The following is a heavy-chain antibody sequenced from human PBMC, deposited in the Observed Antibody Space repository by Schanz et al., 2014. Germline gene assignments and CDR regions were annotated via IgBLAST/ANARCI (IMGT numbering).Heavy chain of an antibody. CDR1: GYSLNELS. V-gene: IGHV1-24*01. J-gene: IGHJ6*02. CDR3: AKVDRTRYYAMDV. D-gene: IGHD3-9*01. Sequence: QGQLVRSGAEVKKPGASVKVSCKVSGYSLNELSMHWVRQAPGRGLEWMGGFHHEDGDTVYAQKFQGRVIMTEDTSTDTAYVELSRLTSEDTGVYYCAKVDRTRYYAMDVWGQGTTVTVSS. CDR2: FHHEDGDT.